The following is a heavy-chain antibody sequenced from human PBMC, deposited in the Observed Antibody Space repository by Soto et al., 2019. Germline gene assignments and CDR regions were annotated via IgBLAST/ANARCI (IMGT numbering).Heavy chain of an antibody. D-gene: IGHD4-17*01. CDR1: GDSVSSNSAA. V-gene: IGHV6-1*01. CDR3: ARVAEDYGGNYYNWFDP. Sequence: PSQTLSLTCAISGDSVSSNSAAWNWIRQSPSRGLEWLGRTYYSSKWYNDYAVSVKSRITINPDTSKNQFSLQLNSVTPEDTAVYYCARVAEDYGGNYYNWFDPWGQGTLVTVSS. J-gene: IGHJ5*02. CDR2: TYYSSKWYN.